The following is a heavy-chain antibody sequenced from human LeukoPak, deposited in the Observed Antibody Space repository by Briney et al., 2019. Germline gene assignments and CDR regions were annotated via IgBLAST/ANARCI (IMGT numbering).Heavy chain of an antibody. Sequence: GGSLRLSCAASGFTFSSYEMNWVRQAPGEGLEWVSYISSSGSTIYYADSVKGRFTISRDNAKNSLYLQMNSLRAEDTAVYYCAKDGGYSSSWYDAFDIWGQGTMVTVSS. D-gene: IGHD6-13*01. J-gene: IGHJ3*02. CDR3: AKDGGYSSSWYDAFDI. CDR1: GFTFSSYE. V-gene: IGHV3-48*03. CDR2: ISSSGSTI.